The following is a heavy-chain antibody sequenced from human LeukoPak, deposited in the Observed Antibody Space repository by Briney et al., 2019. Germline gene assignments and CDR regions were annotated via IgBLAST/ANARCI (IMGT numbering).Heavy chain of an antibody. D-gene: IGHD1-26*01. CDR1: GGSISSYY. Sequence: PSETLSLTCTVSGGSISSYYWSWLRQPPGKGLEWIGYIYYSGSTNYNPSLKSRVTISVDTSKNQFSLKLSSVTAADTAVYYCARGRVGATTFVYWYFDLWGRGTLVTVSS. J-gene: IGHJ2*01. CDR3: ARGRVGATTFVYWYFDL. CDR2: IYYSGST. V-gene: IGHV4-59*01.